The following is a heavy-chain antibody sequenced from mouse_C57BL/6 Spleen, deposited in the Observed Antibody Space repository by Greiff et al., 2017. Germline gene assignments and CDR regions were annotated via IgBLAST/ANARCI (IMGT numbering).Heavy chain of an antibody. J-gene: IGHJ2*01. D-gene: IGHD2-12*01. Sequence: EVKLMESGGDLVKPGGSLKLSCAASGFTFSSYGMSWVRQTPDKRLEWVATISSGGSYTYYPDSVKGRFTISRDNAKNTLYLQMSSLKSEDTAMYYCARQAYYSYWGQGTTLTVSS. CDR3: ARQAYYSY. V-gene: IGHV5-6*01. CDR2: ISSGGSYT. CDR1: GFTFSSYG.